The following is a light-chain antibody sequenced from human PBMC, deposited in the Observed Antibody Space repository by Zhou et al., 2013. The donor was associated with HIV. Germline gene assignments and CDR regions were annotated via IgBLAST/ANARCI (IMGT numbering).Light chain of an antibody. V-gene: IGKV3-20*01. Sequence: EIVLAQSPGTLSLSPGGRATLSCRASVSISNRNLAWYQQKPGQAPRLLIFGASSRATGIPDFTLTISRLEPDDFATYYCQQYGNSPITFGQGTRLDI. CDR1: VSISNRN. CDR3: QQYGNSPIT. J-gene: IGKJ5*01. CDR2: GAS.